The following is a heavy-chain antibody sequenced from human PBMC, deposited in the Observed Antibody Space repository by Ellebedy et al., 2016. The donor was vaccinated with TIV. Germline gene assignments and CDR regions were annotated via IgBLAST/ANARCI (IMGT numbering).Heavy chain of an antibody. CDR3: ARDSPIQQQLTSWYYGMDV. CDR1: GFTVSSNY. J-gene: IGHJ6*02. V-gene: IGHV3-53*01. D-gene: IGHD6-13*01. Sequence: GESLKISCAASGFTVSSNYMSWVRQAPGKGLELVSVIYSGGSTYYADSVKGRFTISRDNSKNTLYLQMNSLRAEDTAVYYCARDSPIQQQLTSWYYGMDVWGQGTTVTVSS. CDR2: IYSGGST.